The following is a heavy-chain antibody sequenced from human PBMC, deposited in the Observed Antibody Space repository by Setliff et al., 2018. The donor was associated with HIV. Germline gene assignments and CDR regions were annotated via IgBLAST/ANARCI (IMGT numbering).Heavy chain of an antibody. CDR1: GGPISSYY. Sequence: SETLSLTCTVSGGPISSYYWSWIRQPPGKGLEWLGHIYSSGSTNYNPSLKSRVTISVDTSKNQFSLKLYSVTAADTAVYYCAITPLYYDSSGYYWPLNDYWGQGTLVTVSS. J-gene: IGHJ4*02. V-gene: IGHV4-4*09. D-gene: IGHD3-22*01. CDR2: IYSSGST. CDR3: AITPLYYDSSGYYWPLNDY.